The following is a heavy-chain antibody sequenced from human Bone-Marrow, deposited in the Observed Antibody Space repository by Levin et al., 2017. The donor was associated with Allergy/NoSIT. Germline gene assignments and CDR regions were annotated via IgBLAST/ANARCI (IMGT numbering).Heavy chain of an antibody. V-gene: IGHV4-39*01. CDR3: ARQGAVVSHWFDP. CDR2: IYYTGST. CDR1: GGSFSRSSSY. J-gene: IGHJ5*02. D-gene: IGHD6-19*01. Sequence: ESLKISCTVSGGSFSRSSSYWGWIRQPPGKGLEWIGSIYYTGSTYYNPSLKSRVTISADTSKNQFSLKLSSVTAADTAVYYCARQGAVVSHWFDPWGQGTLVTVSS.